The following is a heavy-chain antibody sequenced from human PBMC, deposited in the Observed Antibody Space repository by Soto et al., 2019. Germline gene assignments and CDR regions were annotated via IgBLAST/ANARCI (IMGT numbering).Heavy chain of an antibody. V-gene: IGHV3-11*01. CDR1: GFIFSDHY. CDR2: ISSSGDAI. D-gene: IGHD5-18*01. J-gene: IGHJ4*02. Sequence: PGGSLRLSCEASGFIFSDHYMSWIRQAPGRGLEWLSYISSSGDAIYYADSVKGRFTTSRDNAKNSVYLQMNSLRTEDTAVYFCARPSGYSYFVNWGQGTLVTVSS. CDR3: ARPSGYSYFVN.